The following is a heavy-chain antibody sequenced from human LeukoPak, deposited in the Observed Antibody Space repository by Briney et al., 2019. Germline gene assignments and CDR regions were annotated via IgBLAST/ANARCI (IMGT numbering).Heavy chain of an antibody. V-gene: IGHV3-23*01. CDR3: AKQLGYCSDGSCYFPY. D-gene: IGHD2-15*01. CDR1: GFTFSSSA. CDR2: ISNNRGYT. J-gene: IGHJ4*02. Sequence: GGSLRLSCAASGFTFSSSAMSWVRQAPGKGLEWVSAISNNRGYTYYADSVQGRFTISRDNSKRTLCLPMTSLSAEDTAVYSCAKQLGYCSDGSCYFPYWGQGTLVTVSS.